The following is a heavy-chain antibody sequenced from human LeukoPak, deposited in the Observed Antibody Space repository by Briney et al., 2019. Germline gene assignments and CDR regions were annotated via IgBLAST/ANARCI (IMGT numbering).Heavy chain of an antibody. CDR1: GVSFSGYC. V-gene: IGHV4-59*01. D-gene: IGHD3-3*01. CDR3: ARDRRFNGMDV. CDR2: IYCSGST. Sequence: ESLCLTCTASGVSFSGYCWSWIRQPPGKGLEWIGDIYCSGSTNYNASLKSRVTISVDTSKNQFPLNLSSVTAADTAVYYCARDRRFNGMDVWGQGTTVTVSS. J-gene: IGHJ6*02.